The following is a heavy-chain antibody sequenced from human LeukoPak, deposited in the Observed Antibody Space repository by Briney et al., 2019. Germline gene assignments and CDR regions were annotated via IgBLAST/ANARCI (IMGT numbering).Heavy chain of an antibody. V-gene: IGHV4-4*07. CDR2: IYNSVNT. CDR1: GGSISTDD. CDR3: ARDVDCGYTSCYFPLDV. J-gene: IGHJ6*02. D-gene: IGHD2-2*01. Sequence: SETLSLTCTVSGGSISTDDCTWIRQPAGKGLVWIGRIYNSVNTNYTPSLKSRVTMSIDTSRNQFSLRLTSVTAADTAVYFCARDVDCGYTSCYFPLDVWGQRTTVTISS.